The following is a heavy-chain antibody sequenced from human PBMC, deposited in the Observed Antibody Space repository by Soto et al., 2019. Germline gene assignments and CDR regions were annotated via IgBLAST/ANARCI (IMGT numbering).Heavy chain of an antibody. CDR1: GFIFSSYG. Sequence: QVQLVESGGGVVQPGRSLRLSCAASGFIFSSYGMHCVRQAPGKGLEWVAVIRYDGSDKYYEDSVKRRFTIPRDNAKNMLFLEMSSLTAEATAVYYCARGTGNSYYYMDVWGKGTTVTVSS. V-gene: IGHV3-33*01. J-gene: IGHJ6*03. CDR2: IRYDGSDK. CDR3: ARGTGNSYYYMDV.